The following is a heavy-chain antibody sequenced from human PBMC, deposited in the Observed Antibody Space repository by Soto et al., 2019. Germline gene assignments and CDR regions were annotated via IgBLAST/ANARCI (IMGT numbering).Heavy chain of an antibody. CDR2: IIAVLGIT. Sequence: QVHLVQSGAEVRKPGSSVKVSCKASGGTSSTYIISWVRQAPGQGLEWMGRIIAVLGITNYAQSFQGRVTITADKSTSTAYMELSSLRSEDTAVYYCAREEGTVTYDYWGQGTLVTVSS. V-gene: IGHV1-69*08. J-gene: IGHJ4*02. D-gene: IGHD4-17*01. CDR3: AREEGTVTYDY. CDR1: GGTSSTYI.